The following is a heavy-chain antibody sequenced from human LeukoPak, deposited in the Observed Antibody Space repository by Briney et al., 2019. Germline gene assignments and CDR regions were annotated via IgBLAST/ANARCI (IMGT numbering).Heavy chain of an antibody. J-gene: IGHJ3*01. D-gene: IGHD3-10*01. CDR2: INLDGSEG. CDR1: GFTFTSYW. V-gene: IGHV3-7*01. Sequence: GGSLRLSCAASGFTFTSYWMTWVRQAPGKGLEWVANINLDGSEGYYADSVKGRFTISRDNLNNSLYLQMDSLSGEDTAVYYCARVGPLWFGLLNTADVWGQGTLVTVS. CDR3: ARVGPLWFGLLNTADV.